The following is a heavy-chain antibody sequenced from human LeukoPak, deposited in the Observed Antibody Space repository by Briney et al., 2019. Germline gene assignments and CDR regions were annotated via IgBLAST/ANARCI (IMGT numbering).Heavy chain of an antibody. V-gene: IGHV1-2*02. CDR2: INPNSGVT. J-gene: IGHJ4*02. CDR3: ARGRYSGYDRNFDY. Sequence: GASVKVSCKASGYTFTGYYMHWVRQAPGQRLEWRGWINPNSGVTNYAQKFQGRVTMTRDTYISTASMELSRLRSDDTAVYYCARGRYSGYDRNFDYWGQGPLVTV. D-gene: IGHD5-12*01. CDR1: GYTFTGYY.